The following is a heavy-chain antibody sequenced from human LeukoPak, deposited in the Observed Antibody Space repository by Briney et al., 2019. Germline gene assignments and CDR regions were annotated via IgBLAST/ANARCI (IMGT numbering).Heavy chain of an antibody. D-gene: IGHD6-6*01. CDR3: AREYSSSPGSVSDY. Sequence: GGSLRPSCAASGFSFSSYSMNWVRQAPGKGLEWVSYISSSRNTIYYADSVKGRFTISRDNAKNSLYLQMNSLRDEDTAVYYCAREYSSSPGSVSDYWGQGTLVTVSS. CDR2: ISSSRNTI. J-gene: IGHJ4*02. CDR1: GFSFSSYS. V-gene: IGHV3-48*02.